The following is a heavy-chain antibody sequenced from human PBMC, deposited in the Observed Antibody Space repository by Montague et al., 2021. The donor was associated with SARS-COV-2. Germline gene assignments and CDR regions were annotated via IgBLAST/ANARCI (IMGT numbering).Heavy chain of an antibody. CDR3: VREKAGGLRNVFDI. CDR2: IYHSGTT. Sequence: SETLSLTCTVSGFSIGSGDYCGWIRQPPGKGLEWIGSIYHSGTTXXNPXXXSRLTMSMDTTTNQFSLRLTSVAAADTAVFFCVREKAGGLRNVFDIWGQGTTVTVSS. V-gene: IGHV4-38-2*02. CDR1: GFSIGSGDY. J-gene: IGHJ3*02.